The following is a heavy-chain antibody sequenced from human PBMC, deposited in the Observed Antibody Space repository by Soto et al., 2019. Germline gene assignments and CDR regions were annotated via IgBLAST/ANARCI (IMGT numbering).Heavy chain of an antibody. CDR2: INPNSGGT. D-gene: IGHD1-20*01. CDR3: ARGGNWNDGIIERDPLDY. CDR1: GYTFTGYY. J-gene: IGHJ4*02. V-gene: IGHV1-2*04. Sequence: QVQLVQSGAEVKKPGASVKVSCKASGYTFTGYYMHWVRQAPGQGLEWMGWINPNSGGTNYAQKFQGWVTMTSDTSISTAYMELSRLRSDDTAVYYCARGGNWNDGIIERDPLDYWGQGTLVTVSS.